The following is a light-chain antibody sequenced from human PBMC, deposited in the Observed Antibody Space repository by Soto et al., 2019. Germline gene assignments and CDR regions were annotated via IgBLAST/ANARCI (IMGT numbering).Light chain of an antibody. CDR1: SSDVGGYNY. J-gene: IGLJ2*01. Sequence: QSALTQPASVSGSPGQSITISCTGTSSDVGGYNYVPWYQHHPGKAPKVMIYEVSNRPSGVSNRFSGSKSGNTASLTISGLQAEDEAVYYCSSYTSSNTLFGGGTKLTVL. CDR2: EVS. V-gene: IGLV2-14*01. CDR3: SSYTSSNTL.